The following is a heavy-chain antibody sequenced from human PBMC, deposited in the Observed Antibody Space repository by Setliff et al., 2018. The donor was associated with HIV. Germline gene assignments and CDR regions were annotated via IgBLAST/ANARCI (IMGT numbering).Heavy chain of an antibody. CDR3: VRETLYSYVDV. J-gene: IGHJ6*04. Sequence: SETLSLTCTVSGGSISSGGYYWSWIRQHPGKGLEWIGYVYSSGTTYYNPSLKGRIRIAVDVYRNEFSLTLRSVIAADTAIYYCVRETLYSYVDVWGKGTPVTVSS. CDR1: GGSISSGGYY. CDR2: VYSSGTT. D-gene: IGHD3-16*01. V-gene: IGHV4-31*03.